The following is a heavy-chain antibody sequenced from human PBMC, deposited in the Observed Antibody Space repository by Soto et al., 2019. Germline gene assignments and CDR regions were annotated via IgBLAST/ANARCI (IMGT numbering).Heavy chain of an antibody. V-gene: IGHV3-23*01. J-gene: IGHJ3*01. CDR3: AKGFIVVVTAIRPDDNFGV. CDR1: GFTFNTFA. CDR2: ISGSGGTT. Sequence: EVQLLESGGGLVHPGGSLRLSCAASGFTFNTFAMNWVRQAPGKGLEWVASISGSGGTTYYADSVKGRFTISRDTSKNTLYLQMNILSAVYTAVYYCAKGFIVVVTAIRPDDNFGVWGQGTMVTVSS. D-gene: IGHD2-21*02.